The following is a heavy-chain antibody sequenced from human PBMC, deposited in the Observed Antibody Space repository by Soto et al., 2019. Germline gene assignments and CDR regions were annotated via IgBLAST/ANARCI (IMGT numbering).Heavy chain of an antibody. D-gene: IGHD2-15*01. V-gene: IGHV3-23*01. CDR1: GFTFNSYA. J-gene: IGHJ6*02. Sequence: PGGSLRLSCAASGFTFNSYAMSWVRQAPGKGLEWVSDISGSGGSTYYADSVKGRFTISRDNSKNTLYLQMNSLRAEDTAIYYCAKVGNYYQYGMGVWGQGTTVTVSS. CDR3: AKVGNYYQYGMGV. CDR2: ISGSGGST.